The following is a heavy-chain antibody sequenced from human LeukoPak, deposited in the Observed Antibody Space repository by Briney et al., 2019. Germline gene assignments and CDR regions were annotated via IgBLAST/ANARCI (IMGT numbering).Heavy chain of an antibody. CDR3: AGQSIGSAFDP. CDR1: GYTFTSYG. V-gene: IGHV5-10-1*01. Sequence: GASVKVSCKAFGYTFTSYGISWVCQMPGKGLEWMGRIDPSDSYTNYSPSFQGHVTISADKSISTAYLQWSSLKASDTAMYHCAGQSIGSAFDPWGPGTLVTVSS. CDR2: IDPSDSYT. J-gene: IGHJ5*02. D-gene: IGHD6-6*01.